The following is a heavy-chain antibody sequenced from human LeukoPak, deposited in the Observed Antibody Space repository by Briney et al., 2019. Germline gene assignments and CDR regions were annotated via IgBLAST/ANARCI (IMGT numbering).Heavy chain of an antibody. Sequence: ASVKVSCKASGYTFTSYYMHGVRQAPGQGLEWMGIISPSGASTTYAQNFQGRVTMTRDMSTSTLYMELSSLKSEDTAVYYCARDLDSSGWHHYFDYWGQGTLVTVSS. J-gene: IGHJ4*02. D-gene: IGHD6-19*01. CDR1: GYTFTSYY. V-gene: IGHV1-46*01. CDR3: ARDLDSSGWHHYFDY. CDR2: ISPSGAST.